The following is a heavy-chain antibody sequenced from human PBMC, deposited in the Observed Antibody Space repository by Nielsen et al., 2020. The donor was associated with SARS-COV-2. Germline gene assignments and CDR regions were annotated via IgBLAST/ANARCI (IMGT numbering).Heavy chain of an antibody. CDR3: ARLAGWGY. Sequence: WVRQAPGQGLEWMGIINPSCGSTSYAQKFQGRVTMTRDTSTSTVYMELSSLRSEDTAVYYCARLAGWGYWGQGTLVTVSS. CDR2: INPSCGST. J-gene: IGHJ4*02. V-gene: IGHV1-46*01. D-gene: IGHD6-19*01.